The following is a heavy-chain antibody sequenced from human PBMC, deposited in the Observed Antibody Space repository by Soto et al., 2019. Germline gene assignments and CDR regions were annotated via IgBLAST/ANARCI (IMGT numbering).Heavy chain of an antibody. CDR1: GYTFTGHY. CDR3: GRGRSGQIVVFY. V-gene: IGHV1-2*02. CDR2: IGPESGAT. J-gene: IGHJ4*02. D-gene: IGHD5-12*01. Sequence: SVKVSCKASGYTFTGHYIHWVRQAPEQGPEWMGEIGPESGATRYAQKFQGRVTMTRDMSITTVYMELNNLSPDDTAVYYCGRGRSGQIVVFYWGQGTPVTSPQ.